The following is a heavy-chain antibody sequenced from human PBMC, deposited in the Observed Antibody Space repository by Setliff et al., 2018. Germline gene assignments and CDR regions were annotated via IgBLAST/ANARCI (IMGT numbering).Heavy chain of an antibody. CDR1: EYSFTGYY. CDR3: ARDGISWLMWFDP. CDR2: INPNNGKT. V-gene: IGHV1-2*02. Sequence: ASVKVSCKAPEYSFTGYYMHWLRQAPGQGPEWMGWINPNNGKTQYSQMFQGRLTMTKDTSISTAYMELSSLRSDDTAVYYCARDGISWLMWFDPWGQGTLVTVSS. J-gene: IGHJ5*02. D-gene: IGHD3-16*01.